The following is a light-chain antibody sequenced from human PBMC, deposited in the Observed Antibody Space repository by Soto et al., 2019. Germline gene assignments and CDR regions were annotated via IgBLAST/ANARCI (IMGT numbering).Light chain of an antibody. CDR3: QHYNNWPLT. CDR1: QSVSSD. J-gene: IGKJ4*01. V-gene: IGKV3-15*01. Sequence: EIVMTQSPATLSVSPGERATLSCMASQSVSSDLAWYEQKPGQAPRLLSYGASTRATGIPARFSGSGSGTEVTLTISSLQSEDFAVYYCQHYNNWPLTFGGGTKVEIK. CDR2: GAS.